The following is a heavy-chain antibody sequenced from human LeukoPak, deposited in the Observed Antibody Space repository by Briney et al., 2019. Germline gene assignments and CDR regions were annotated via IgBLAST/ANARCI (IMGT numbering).Heavy chain of an antibody. CDR3: GRSGYCSSTSCYVDY. CDR1: GFTFSTYG. CDR2: INSDGTST. Sequence: GGSLRLSCAASGFTFSTYGMHWVRQAPGKGLVWVSRINSDGTSTRYADSVKGRFAISRDNAKNTLYLQMNSLRAEDTAMYYCGRSGYCSSTSCYVDYRGQGTLVTVSS. J-gene: IGHJ4*02. V-gene: IGHV3-74*01. D-gene: IGHD2-2*01.